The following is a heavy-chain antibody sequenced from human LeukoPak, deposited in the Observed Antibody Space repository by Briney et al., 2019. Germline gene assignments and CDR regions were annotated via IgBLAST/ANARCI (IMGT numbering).Heavy chain of an antibody. CDR1: GLTFSNHA. Sequence: GGSLRLSCAASGLTFSNHAMGWVRQAPGKGLEWISEISGSGGSTYYADSVKGRFTISRDNAKNSLYLQMNSLRAEDTAVYYCARPGYAFDIWGQGTMVTVSS. CDR2: ISGSGGST. CDR3: ARPGYAFDI. V-gene: IGHV3-23*01. J-gene: IGHJ3*02.